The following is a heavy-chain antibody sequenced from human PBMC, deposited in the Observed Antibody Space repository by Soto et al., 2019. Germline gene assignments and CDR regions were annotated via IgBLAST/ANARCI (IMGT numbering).Heavy chain of an antibody. CDR1: GGTFGSYA. Sequence: ASVKVSCKESGGTFGSYAIAWVRQAPGQGLEWMGGIIPIFGIPNYAQKFQGRVAITADESTNTAYMELSSLRSDDTAVYYCAKAAQTRFNWNDLGNWFDPWGQGTLVTVS. CDR3: AKAAQTRFNWNDLGNWFDP. D-gene: IGHD1-1*01. J-gene: IGHJ5*02. V-gene: IGHV1-69*13. CDR2: IIPIFGIP.